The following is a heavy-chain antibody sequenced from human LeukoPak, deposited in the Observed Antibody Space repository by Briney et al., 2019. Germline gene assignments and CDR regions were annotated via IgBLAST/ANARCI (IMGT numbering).Heavy chain of an antibody. D-gene: IGHD3-22*01. CDR1: GYTFTSYD. CDR2: MNPNSGNT. V-gene: IGHV1-8*01. J-gene: IGHJ6*02. CDR3: ASGLVYYDSSGYLDYYYGMDV. Sequence: ASVKVSCKASGYTFTSYDINWVRQATGQGLEWMGWMNPNSGNTGYAQKFQGRVTMTRNTSISTAYMELSSLRSEDTAVYYCASGLVYYDSSGYLDYYYGMDVWGQGTTVTVSS.